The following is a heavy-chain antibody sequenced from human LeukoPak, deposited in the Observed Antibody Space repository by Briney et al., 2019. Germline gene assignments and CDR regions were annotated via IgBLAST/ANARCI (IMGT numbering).Heavy chain of an antibody. CDR3: VKDPAVAGTRYFDY. CDR2: ISSNGGST. J-gene: IGHJ4*02. V-gene: IGHV3-64D*09. Sequence: GGSLRLSCSASGFTFSSYAMHWVRQAPGKGLEYVSAISSNGGSTYYTDSVKGRFTISRDNSKNTLYLQMSSLRAEDTAVYYCVKDPAVAGTRYFDYWGQGTLVTVSS. D-gene: IGHD6-19*01. CDR1: GFTFSSYA.